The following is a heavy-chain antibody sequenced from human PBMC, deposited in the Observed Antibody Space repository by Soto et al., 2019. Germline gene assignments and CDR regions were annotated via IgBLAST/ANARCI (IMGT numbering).Heavy chain of an antibody. Sequence: SETLSLTCTVSGYSISRGSYWAWIRQPPGKGPEWIASIYHGGTTFYNPSLKSRITISVDTSKNQFSLKLSSVTAADTAVYYCARGLLVWCNHHRPNWCAPWG. CDR2: IYHGGTT. D-gene: IGHD3-3*01. V-gene: IGHV4-38-2*02. CDR1: GYSISRGSY. J-gene: IGHJ5*02. CDR3: ARGLLVWCNHHRPNWCAP.